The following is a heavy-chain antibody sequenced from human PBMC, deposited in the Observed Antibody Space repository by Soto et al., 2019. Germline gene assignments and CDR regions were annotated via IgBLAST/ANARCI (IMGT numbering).Heavy chain of an antibody. CDR2: INPNSGGT. Sequence: GASVKVSCKASGYTFTGYYMHWVRQAPGQGLEWMGWINPNSGGTNYAQKFQGRVTMTWDTSISTAYMELSRLRSDDTAIYYCARVVDVYSGPHLDIWGQGTMVTVSS. CDR3: ARVVDVYSGPHLDI. CDR1: GYTFTGYY. J-gene: IGHJ3*02. V-gene: IGHV1-2*02. D-gene: IGHD1-26*01.